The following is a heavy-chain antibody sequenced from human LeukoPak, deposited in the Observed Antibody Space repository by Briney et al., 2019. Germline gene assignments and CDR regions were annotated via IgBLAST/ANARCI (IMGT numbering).Heavy chain of an antibody. Sequence: GGSLRLSCAVSGFTFSNFWLSWVRQAPGRGLEWVANIHPEGNEKYHVESVKGRFTISRDNAKNSLFLQMNGLRVEDTAVYYCARGDDFSGDHWGQGTLVTVSS. CDR2: IHPEGNEK. V-gene: IGHV3-7*04. CDR3: ARGDDFSGDH. D-gene: IGHD1-1*01. J-gene: IGHJ4*02. CDR1: GFTFSNFW.